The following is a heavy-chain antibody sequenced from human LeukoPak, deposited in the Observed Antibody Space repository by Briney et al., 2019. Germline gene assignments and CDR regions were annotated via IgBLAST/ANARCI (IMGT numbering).Heavy chain of an antibody. CDR3: ARHRILRDVATGDYFDS. V-gene: IGHV4-39*01. D-gene: IGHD5-24*01. CDR1: GDSISSDPSY. CDR2: IYYSMST. Sequence: NPSETLSLTCTVSGDSISSDPSYWGWVRQPPGKGLEWIGTIYYSMSTYYNPSLKSRVAISVDTSKNQFSLKLRSVTAADTAVFYCARHRILRDVATGDYFDSWGQGALVTVSS. J-gene: IGHJ4*02.